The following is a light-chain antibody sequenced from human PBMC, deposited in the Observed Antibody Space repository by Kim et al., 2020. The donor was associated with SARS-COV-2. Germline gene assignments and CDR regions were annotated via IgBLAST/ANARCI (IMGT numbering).Light chain of an antibody. J-gene: IGKJ1*01. CDR1: QSVSSY. CDR3: QQRSNWPCT. V-gene: IGKV3-11*01. CDR2: DAF. Sequence: EIVLTQSPATLSLSPGERVTLSCRASQSVSSYLAWFQQKRGQAPRLLIYDAFNRATGIPDKFSGSGSGTDFTLTISSLEPEDFAVYYCQQRSNWPCTFFQGTKVDIK.